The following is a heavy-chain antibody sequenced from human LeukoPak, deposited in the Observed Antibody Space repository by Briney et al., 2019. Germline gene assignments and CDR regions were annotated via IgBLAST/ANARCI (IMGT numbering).Heavy chain of an antibody. J-gene: IGHJ6*03. CDR2: ISPNSGGT. Sequence: ASVKVSCKASGYTFTGYYMHWVRQAPGQGLEWMGWISPNSGGTKYTQKFQGRATMTRDTSISTAYMELSRLRSDDTAVYYCARGDDVLRFLEWSPMDVWGKGTTVTVSS. V-gene: IGHV1-2*02. D-gene: IGHD3-3*01. CDR3: ARGDDVLRFLEWSPMDV. CDR1: GYTFTGYY.